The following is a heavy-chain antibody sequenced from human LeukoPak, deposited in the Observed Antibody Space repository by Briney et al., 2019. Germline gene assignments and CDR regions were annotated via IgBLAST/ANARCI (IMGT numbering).Heavy chain of an antibody. Sequence: PSETLPLTCTVSGDSISSNQYYWGWIRQPPGKGLEWIGSVYYGGSAYYTPSLKGRVTLSVDTSANQFSLRLTSVTAADTAVYYCVRSGVWFEDLSRYQFYMDVWGEGTTVTVSS. CDR2: VYYGGSA. CDR1: GDSISSNQYY. D-gene: IGHD3-10*01. V-gene: IGHV4-39*01. CDR3: VRSGVWFEDLSRYQFYMDV. J-gene: IGHJ6*03.